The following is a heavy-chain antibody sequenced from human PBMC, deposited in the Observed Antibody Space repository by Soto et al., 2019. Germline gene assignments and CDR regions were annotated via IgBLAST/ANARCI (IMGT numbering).Heavy chain of an antibody. CDR1: GYTFTSYG. CDR3: ARMYYDILTGYFSGFDY. V-gene: IGHV1-18*04. Sequence: QVQLVQSGAEVKKPGASVKVSCKASGYTFTSYGISWVRQAPGQGLEWMGWISAYNGNTNYAQKLQGRVTMTTDTSPSTAYMELRSLRSDDTAVYYCARMYYDILTGYFSGFDYWGQGTLVTVSS. D-gene: IGHD3-9*01. J-gene: IGHJ4*02. CDR2: ISAYNGNT.